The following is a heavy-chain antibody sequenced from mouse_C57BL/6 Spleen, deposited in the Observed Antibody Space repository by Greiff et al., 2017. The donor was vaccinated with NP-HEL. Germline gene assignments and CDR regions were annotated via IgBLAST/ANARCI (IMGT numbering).Heavy chain of an antibody. V-gene: IGHV2-4*01. CDR2: IWSGGST. J-gene: IGHJ4*01. CDR3: AKGHYYGSRGDAMDY. Sequence: VQLQQSGPGLVQPSQSLSITCTVSGFSLTSYGVHWVRQPPGKGLEWLGVIWSGGSTDYNAAFISRLSISKDNSKSQVFFKMNSLQADDTAIYYCAKGHYYGSRGDAMDYWGQGTSVTVSS. D-gene: IGHD1-1*01. CDR1: GFSLTSYG.